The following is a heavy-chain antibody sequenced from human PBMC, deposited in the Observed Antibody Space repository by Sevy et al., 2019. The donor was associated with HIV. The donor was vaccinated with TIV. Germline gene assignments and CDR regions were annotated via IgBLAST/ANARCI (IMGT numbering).Heavy chain of an antibody. J-gene: IGHJ5*02. CDR2: IYYSGST. Sequence: SETLSLTCTVSGGSISSYYWSWIRQPPGKGLEWIGYIYYSGSTNYNPSLKSRVTISVDTSKNQFSLKLSSVTAADTAVYYCAREGVEYGGWFDPWGQGTLVTVSS. D-gene: IGHD2-8*02. CDR3: AREGVEYGGWFDP. V-gene: IGHV4-59*01. CDR1: GGSISSYY.